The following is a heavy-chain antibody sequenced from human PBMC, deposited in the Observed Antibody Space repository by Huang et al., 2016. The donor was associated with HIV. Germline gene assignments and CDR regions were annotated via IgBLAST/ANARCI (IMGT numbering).Heavy chain of an antibody. J-gene: IGHJ3*02. CDR3: ATGFDTYYDI. V-gene: IGHV1-24*01. CDR2: FAPEHGET. CDR1: GYTLTELS. Sequence: QVQLVQSGAEVKKPGASVKVSCKVSGYTLTELSIHWVRQAPGKGLEWMGGFAPEHGETNDAQNFQGRVTMTEDTSTDTAYMELNSLRSEGTAVYYCATGFDTYYDIWGQGTMVIASS. D-gene: IGHD2-21*01.